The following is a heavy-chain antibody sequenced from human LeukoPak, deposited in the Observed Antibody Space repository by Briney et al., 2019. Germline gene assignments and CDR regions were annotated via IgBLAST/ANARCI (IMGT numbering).Heavy chain of an antibody. CDR3: PKTTPSYYYYYMDV. Sequence: SETLSLTCAVYGGSFSGYYWSWIRQPPGKGLEWIGEINHSGSTNYNPSLKSRVTISVDTSKNQFSLKLSSVTAADTAVYYCPKTTPSYYYYYMDVWGKGTTVTVSS. CDR2: INHSGST. CDR1: GGSFSGYY. J-gene: IGHJ6*03. D-gene: IGHD4-17*01. V-gene: IGHV4-34*01.